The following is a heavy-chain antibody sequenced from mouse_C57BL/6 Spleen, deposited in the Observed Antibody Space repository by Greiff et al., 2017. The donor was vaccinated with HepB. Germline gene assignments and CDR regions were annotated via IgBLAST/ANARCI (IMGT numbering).Heavy chain of an antibody. CDR2: IYPRSGNT. D-gene: IGHD1-1*01. CDR1: GYTFTSYG. V-gene: IGHV1-81*01. J-gene: IGHJ2*01. Sequence: QVQLQQSGAELARPGASVKLSCKASGYTFTSYGISWVKQRTGQGLEWIGEIYPRSGNTYYNEKFKGKATLTADKSSSTAYMELRSLTSEDSAVYFCARNYGSSYRGDYWGQGTTLTVSS. CDR3: ARNYGSSYRGDY.